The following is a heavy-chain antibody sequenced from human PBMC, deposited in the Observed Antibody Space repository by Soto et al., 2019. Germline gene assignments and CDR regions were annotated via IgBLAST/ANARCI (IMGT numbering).Heavy chain of an antibody. Sequence: GGSLRLSCVASGFTFSTDSVNWVRQAPGKGLEWVAHISTSGTTRYYADSVKGRFTISRDNAKTSLYLQMDSLRNEDTAVYYCARFFGSGFDYWGQGTLVTVSS. CDR2: ISTSGTTR. D-gene: IGHD6-19*01. J-gene: IGHJ4*02. CDR1: GFTFSTDS. V-gene: IGHV3-48*02. CDR3: ARFFGSGFDY.